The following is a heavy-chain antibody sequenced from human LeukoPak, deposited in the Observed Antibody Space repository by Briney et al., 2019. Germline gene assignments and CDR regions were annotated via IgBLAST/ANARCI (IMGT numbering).Heavy chain of an antibody. CDR2: INHSGST. CDR1: GGSFSGYY. V-gene: IGHV4-34*01. CDR3: ARDRWGYFDY. Sequence: PSETLSLTCAVYGGSFSGYYWSWIRQPPGKGLEWIGEINHSGSTNYNPSLKSRVTISVDTSKNQFSLKLSSVTAADTAVYYCARDRWGYFDYWGQGTLVTVSS. D-gene: IGHD4-23*01. J-gene: IGHJ4*02.